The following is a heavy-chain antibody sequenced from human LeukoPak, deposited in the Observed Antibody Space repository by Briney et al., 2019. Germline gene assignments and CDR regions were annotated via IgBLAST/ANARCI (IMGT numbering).Heavy chain of an antibody. V-gene: IGHV3-53*01. CDR3: ARDVSSGYPGDY. CDR2: IYSGGST. J-gene: IGHJ4*02. Sequence: GGSLRLSCAASGVTVSSNYMSWVRHAPAQGLEWVSVIYSGGSTYYADSVKGRFTISRDNSKNTLYLQMNSLRAEDTAVYYCARDVSSGYPGDYWGQGTLVTVSS. D-gene: IGHD6-19*01. CDR1: GVTVSSNY.